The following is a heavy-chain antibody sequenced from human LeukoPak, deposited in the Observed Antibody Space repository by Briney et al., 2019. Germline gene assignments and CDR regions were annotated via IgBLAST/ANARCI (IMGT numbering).Heavy chain of an antibody. J-gene: IGHJ5*02. CDR3: AREVDRSGRWFDP. D-gene: IGHD3-16*02. V-gene: IGHV4-4*07. Sequence: SETLSLTCTVSGGSISSYYWNWIRQPAGKGLEWIGRIYIGGSTNYNPSLKSRVTMSGDTSKNQFSLKLSSVTAADTAVYYCAREVDRSGRWFDPWGQGTLVTVSS. CDR1: GGSISSYY. CDR2: IYIGGST.